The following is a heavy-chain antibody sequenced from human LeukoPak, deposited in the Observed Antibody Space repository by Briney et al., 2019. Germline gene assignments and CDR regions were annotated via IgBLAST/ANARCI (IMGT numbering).Heavy chain of an antibody. J-gene: IGHJ4*02. CDR1: GFTFSSYE. V-gene: IGHV3-48*03. CDR2: ISSSGTTI. D-gene: IGHD1-26*01. CDR3: ARGWDRAHPTGFEFDV. Sequence: GGSLRLSCAASGFTFSSYEMNWVRQAPGKGLEWVSFISSSGTTINQPDSVKGRFIISRDDAKNSVHLQMDNLRVEDTAVYYCARGWDRAHPTGFEFDVWGQGTLVTVSS.